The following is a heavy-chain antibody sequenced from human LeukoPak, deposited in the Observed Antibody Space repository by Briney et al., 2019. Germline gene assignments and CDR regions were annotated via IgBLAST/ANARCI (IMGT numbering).Heavy chain of an antibody. V-gene: IGHV4-39*01. Sequence: SSETLSLTCTFSGDSIISSRYYRGWIRQPPGKGLEWMGTIHHTGSTSYNPSLKSRVTISVDTSKNQFSLKLSSVTAADTAVYYCATMTDSNYGYYLDYWGQGSLVPVSS. D-gene: IGHD4-11*01. CDR3: ATMTDSNYGYYLDY. J-gene: IGHJ4*02. CDR1: GDSIISSRYY. CDR2: IHHTGST.